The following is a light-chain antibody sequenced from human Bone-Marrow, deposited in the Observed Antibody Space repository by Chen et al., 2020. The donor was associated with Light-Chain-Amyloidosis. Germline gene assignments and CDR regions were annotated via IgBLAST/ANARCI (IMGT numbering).Light chain of an antibody. J-gene: IGLJ2*01. V-gene: IGLV3-25*03. CDR1: DLPTKY. Sequence: SYELTQPPSVSVSPGKTARITCSGDDLPTKYAYWYQQKPGQAPVRLIHRDTERPSGISERFSGSSSGSTATLTISGVQAEDEADYHCQSADSSGTYEVIFGGGTKLTVL. CDR3: QSADSSGTYEVI. CDR2: RDT.